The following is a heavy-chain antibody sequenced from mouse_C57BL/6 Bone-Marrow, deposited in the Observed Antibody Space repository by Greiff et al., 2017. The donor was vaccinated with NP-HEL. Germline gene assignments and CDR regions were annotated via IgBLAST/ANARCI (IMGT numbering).Heavy chain of an antibody. CDR3: ARHYYGSSPLFAY. J-gene: IGHJ3*01. Sequence: QVQLQQSGAELVKPGASVKISCKASGYAFSSYWMNWVKQRPGKGLEWIGQIYPGDGDTNYNGKFKGKATLTADKSSSTAYMQLSSLTSEDSAVYFCARHYYGSSPLFAYWGQGTLVTVSA. CDR1: GYAFSSYW. D-gene: IGHD1-1*01. V-gene: IGHV1-80*01. CDR2: IYPGDGDT.